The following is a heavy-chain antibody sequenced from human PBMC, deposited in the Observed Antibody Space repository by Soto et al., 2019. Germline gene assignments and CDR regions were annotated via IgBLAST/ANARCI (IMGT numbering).Heavy chain of an antibody. CDR1: GFTFSSYA. V-gene: IGHV3-23*01. CDR2: ISGSGGST. Sequence: GGSLRLSCAASGFTFSSYAMSWVRQAPGKGLEWVSAISGSGGSTYYADSVKGRFTISRDNSKNTLYLQMNSLRAEDTAVYYCAKVGYCSSTSCYPAPEEINWFDPWGQGTLVTVSS. J-gene: IGHJ5*02. D-gene: IGHD2-2*01. CDR3: AKVGYCSSTSCYPAPEEINWFDP.